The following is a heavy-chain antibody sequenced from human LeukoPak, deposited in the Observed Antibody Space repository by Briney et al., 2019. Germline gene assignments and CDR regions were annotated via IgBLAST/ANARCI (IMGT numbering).Heavy chain of an antibody. Sequence: PGGSLRLSCAASGFTFSSYSMNWVRQAPGKGLEWVSSISSSSSYIYYADSVKGRFTISRDNAKNSLYLQMNSLRSEDTAVYYCATDLIGHYYDSSGYYVLGYWGQGTLVTVSS. J-gene: IGHJ4*02. CDR3: ATDLIGHYYDSSGYYVLGY. CDR1: GFTFSSYS. V-gene: IGHV3-21*04. D-gene: IGHD3-22*01. CDR2: ISSSSSYI.